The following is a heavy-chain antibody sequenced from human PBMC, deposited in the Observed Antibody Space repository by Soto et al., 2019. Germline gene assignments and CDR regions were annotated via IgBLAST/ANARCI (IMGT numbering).Heavy chain of an antibody. CDR3: ATMGTPATGLYYFDY. CDR1: GGSISSGNYY. Sequence: QVQLQESGPGLVKPSQTLSLTCTVSGGSISSGNYYWSWIRQPPGKGLEWIGFISYSGSTYYSLSLKSRVTISVHTSKNQFSLNLSFVTAADTAVYYCATMGTPATGLYYFDYWGQGTLVTVSS. J-gene: IGHJ4*02. V-gene: IGHV4-30-4*01. CDR2: ISYSGST. D-gene: IGHD5-18*01.